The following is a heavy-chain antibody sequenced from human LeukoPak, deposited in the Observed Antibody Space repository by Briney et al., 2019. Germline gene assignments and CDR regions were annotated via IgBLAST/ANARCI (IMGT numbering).Heavy chain of an antibody. J-gene: IGHJ3*02. V-gene: IGHV4-30-2*01. D-gene: IGHD1-26*01. CDR2: IYHSGST. CDR3: ARGLGSLLGGHAFDI. Sequence: SQTLSLTCAVSGGSISSGGYSWSWIRQPPGTGLXXXGYIYHSGSTYYNPSLKSRVTISVDRSKNQFSLKLSSVTAADTAVYYCARGLGSLLGGHAFDIWGQGTMVTVSS. CDR1: GGSISSGGYS.